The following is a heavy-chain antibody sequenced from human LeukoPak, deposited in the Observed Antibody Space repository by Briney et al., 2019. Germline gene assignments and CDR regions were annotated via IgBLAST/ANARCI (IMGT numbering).Heavy chain of an antibody. Sequence: GGSLRLSCAASGFTFSDYYMSWIRQAPGKGLEWVSYISSSGSTIYYADSVKGRFTISRDNAKNSLYLQMNSLRAADTAVYYCASPVLLWFGELSGYYYMDVWGKGTTVTISS. V-gene: IGHV3-11*01. D-gene: IGHD3-10*01. CDR3: ASPVLLWFGELSGYYYMDV. CDR1: GFTFSDYY. CDR2: ISSSGSTI. J-gene: IGHJ6*03.